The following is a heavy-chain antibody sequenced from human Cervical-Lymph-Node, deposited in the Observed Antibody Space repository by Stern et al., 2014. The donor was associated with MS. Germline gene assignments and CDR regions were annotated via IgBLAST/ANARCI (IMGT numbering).Heavy chain of an antibody. D-gene: IGHD2-15*01. V-gene: IGHV1-46*02. J-gene: IGHJ6*02. CDR3: AVRYCSGGRCYSVPDV. Sequence: QLGQSGAELNKPGASLKLSCTASGYTLHNYLIHWGRQAPGKRPDWTGRITTSGATNYAQKVQDRVTMTTDASTSTFYMELSRLRSEDTAVYYCAVRYCSGGRCYSVPDVWGQGTTVIVSS. CDR1: GYTLHNYL. CDR2: ITTSGAT.